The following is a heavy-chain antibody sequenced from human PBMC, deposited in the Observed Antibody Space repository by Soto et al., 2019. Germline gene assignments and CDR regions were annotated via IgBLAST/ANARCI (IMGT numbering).Heavy chain of an antibody. CDR2: IGYNGDST. J-gene: IGHJ4*02. CDR3: ASYVRATTFYLXN. Sequence: PGGSLRLSCAASGVSFSTYAMSWVRQAPGKGLEGVAVIGYNGDSTYYADSVKVRFTISRDSSNNTLYLRMNSLRAEDTAVYYCASYVRATTFYLXNWGQGKMVTVXS. CDR1: GVSFSTYA. V-gene: IGHV3-23*01. D-gene: IGHD5-12*01.